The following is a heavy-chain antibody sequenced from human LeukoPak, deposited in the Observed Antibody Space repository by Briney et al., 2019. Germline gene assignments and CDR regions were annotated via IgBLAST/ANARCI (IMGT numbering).Heavy chain of an antibody. V-gene: IGHV4-59*01. J-gene: IGHJ4*02. D-gene: IGHD6-19*01. CDR3: ARLPLSSGWHDYFDY. Sequence: PSETLSLTCTVSGGSISSYYWSWIRQPPGKGLEWIGYIYYSGSTNYNPSLKSRVTISVDTSKNQFSLKLSSVTAADTAVYYCARLPLSSGWHDYFDYWGQGTLVTVSS. CDR2: IYYSGST. CDR1: GGSISSYY.